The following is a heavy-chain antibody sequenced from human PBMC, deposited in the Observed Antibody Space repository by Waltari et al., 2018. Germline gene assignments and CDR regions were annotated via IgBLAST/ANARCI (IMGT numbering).Heavy chain of an antibody. V-gene: IGHV3-30-3*01. J-gene: IGHJ4*02. D-gene: IGHD6-13*01. CDR3: ARAFSRWGTFEY. CDR2: MSYDGYNK. CDR1: GFRRSAFG. Sequence: QAHMVDSGGGADLPGRSLRLFCAASGFRRSAFGMPWVRQAPGKGLEWVALMSYDGYNKHYIDSVKGRFTLSRDESKNTLYLEMSSLTTEDMGVYYCARAFSRWGTFEYWGQGTLFSVSS.